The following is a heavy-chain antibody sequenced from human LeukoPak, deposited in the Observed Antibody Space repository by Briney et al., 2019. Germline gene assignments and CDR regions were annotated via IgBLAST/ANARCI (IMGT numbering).Heavy chain of an antibody. D-gene: IGHD3-10*01. CDR1: GASITTHR. J-gene: IGHJ3*02. CDR3: ATNRGGARDVLDI. Sequence: SETLSLTCTVSGASITTHRWTWVRQRLQEGLEYIGYTYFGGSTNYNPTLKSRVTMSLDTSKNQFSLKMTSVTAADTAMYYCATNRGGARDVLDIWGQGTMVTVSA. CDR2: TYFGGST. V-gene: IGHV4-59*11.